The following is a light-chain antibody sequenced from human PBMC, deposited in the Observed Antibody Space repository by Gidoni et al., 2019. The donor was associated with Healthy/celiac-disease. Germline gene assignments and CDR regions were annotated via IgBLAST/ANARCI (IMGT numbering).Light chain of an antibody. V-gene: IGLV3-1*01. CDR2: QDS. CDR3: QAWDSITVV. CDR1: KLGDKY. Sequence: SYELTQPPSVSVSPGQTASITCSGDKLGDKYACWYQQKPGQSPVLVIYQDSKRPSGIPERFSGSNSGNTATLTISGTHAMDEADYYCQAWDSITVVFGGGTKLTVL. J-gene: IGLJ2*01.